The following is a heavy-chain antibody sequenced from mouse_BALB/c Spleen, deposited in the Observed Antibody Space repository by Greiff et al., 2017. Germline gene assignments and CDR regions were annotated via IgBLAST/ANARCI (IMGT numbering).Heavy chain of an antibody. Sequence: EVQLVESGGGLVQPGGSLKLSCAASGFTFSSYTMSWVRQTPEKRLEWVAYISNGGGSTYYPDTVKGRFTISRDNAKNTLYLQMSSLKSEDTAMYYCARRGITTGYWYFDVWGAGTTVTVSS. J-gene: IGHJ1*01. CDR1: GFTFSSYT. CDR3: ARRGITTGYWYFDV. CDR2: ISNGGGST. V-gene: IGHV5-12-2*01. D-gene: IGHD2-4*01.